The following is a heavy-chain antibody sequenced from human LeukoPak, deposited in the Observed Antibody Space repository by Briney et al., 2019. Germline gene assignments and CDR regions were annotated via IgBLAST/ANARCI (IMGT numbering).Heavy chain of an antibody. J-gene: IGHJ5*02. CDR3: ARASGYSSSWYKIFWFDP. CDR2: INHSGST. CDR1: GGSFSGYY. D-gene: IGHD6-13*01. V-gene: IGHV4-34*01. Sequence: SETLSLTCAVYGGSFSGYYWSWIRQPPGKGLEWIGEINHSGSTNYNPSLKSRVTTSVDTSKNQFSLKLSSVTAADTAVYYCARASGYSSSWYKIFWFDPWGQGTLVTVSS.